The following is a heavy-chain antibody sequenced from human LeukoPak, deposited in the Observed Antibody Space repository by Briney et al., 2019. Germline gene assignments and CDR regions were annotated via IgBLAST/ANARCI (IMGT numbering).Heavy chain of an antibody. Sequence: ASVKVSCKVSGYTLTELSMHWVRQAPGKGREGMGGFDTEDGETIYAQKFHGRVTMTEDTSTDTAYMELSSLRSEDTAVYYCATDLYGSGSYYFDYWGQGTLVTVSS. CDR3: ATDLYGSGSYYFDY. J-gene: IGHJ4*02. D-gene: IGHD3-10*01. CDR2: FDTEDGET. V-gene: IGHV1-24*01. CDR1: GYTLTELS.